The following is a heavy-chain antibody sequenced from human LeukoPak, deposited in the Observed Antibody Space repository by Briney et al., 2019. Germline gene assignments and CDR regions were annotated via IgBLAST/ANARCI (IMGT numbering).Heavy chain of an antibody. D-gene: IGHD6-13*01. V-gene: IGHV3-23*01. CDR1: GFTFSSYA. CDR3: AKDPSSSTKVRSADY. Sequence: PGGSLRLSCAASGFTFSSYAMGWVRQAPGKELEWVSSISGSGGSTYYADSVKGRFTISRDNSKNTLYLQMNSLRAEDTAVYYCAKDPSSSTKVRSADYWGQGTLVTVSS. CDR2: ISGSGGST. J-gene: IGHJ4*02.